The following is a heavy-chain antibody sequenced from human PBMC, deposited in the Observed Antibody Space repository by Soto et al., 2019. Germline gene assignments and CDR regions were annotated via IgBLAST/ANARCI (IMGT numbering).Heavy chain of an antibody. V-gene: IGHV3-23*01. CDR1: GFTFSTYW. D-gene: IGHD6-25*01. CDR2: ISGSGGST. Sequence: PGGSLRLSCAATGFTFSTYWMHWVRQAPGKGLEWVSAISGSGGSTYYAGSVKGRFTISRDNSKNTLYLQMNSLRAEDTAVYYCANIAAIGNYWGQGTLVTVSS. J-gene: IGHJ4*02. CDR3: ANIAAIGNY.